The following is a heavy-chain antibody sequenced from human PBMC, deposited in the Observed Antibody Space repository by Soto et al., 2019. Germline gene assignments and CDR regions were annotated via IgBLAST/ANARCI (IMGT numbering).Heavy chain of an antibody. J-gene: IGHJ6*02. CDR1: GYSFTSYW. CDR3: ARPPPLSSSGWHGDYYYGMDV. D-gene: IGHD6-19*01. V-gene: IGHV5-51*01. Sequence: GESLKISCKGSGYSFTSYWIGWVRQMPGKGLEWMGIIYPGDSDTRYSPSFQGQVTISADKSISTAYLQWSSPKASDTAMYYCARPPPLSSSGWHGDYYYGMDVWGQGTTVTVSS. CDR2: IYPGDSDT.